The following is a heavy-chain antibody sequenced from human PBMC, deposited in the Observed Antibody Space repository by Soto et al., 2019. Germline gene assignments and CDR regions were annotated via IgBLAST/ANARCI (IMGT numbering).Heavy chain of an antibody. CDR1: GFTFSKFW. D-gene: IGHD1-7*01. V-gene: IGHV3-74*01. CDR2: INSDGSNT. J-gene: IGHJ4*02. Sequence: GGSLRLSWAASGFTFSKFWMHWVRQAPGKGLTWVSRINSDGSNTGYADTVKGRFTIPRDNAKSTLYLQMNSLTADDTAVYYCARVNNWNYPVDFWGQGTLVTVSS. CDR3: ARVNNWNYPVDF.